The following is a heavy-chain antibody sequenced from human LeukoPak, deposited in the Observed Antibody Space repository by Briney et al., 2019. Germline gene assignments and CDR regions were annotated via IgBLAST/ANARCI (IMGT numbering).Heavy chain of an antibody. CDR2: ISSTSSYI. J-gene: IGHJ4*02. CDR3: ASGIAAAGTGRDY. CDR1: GFTFSTYT. Sequence: GGSLRLSCAASGFTFSTYTMSWVRQAPGKGLEWVSSISSTSSYIYYADSVKGRFTISRDTAKNSLYLQMNTLRAEDTAVYYCASGIAAAGTGRDYWGQGTLVTVSS. D-gene: IGHD6-13*01. V-gene: IGHV3-21*01.